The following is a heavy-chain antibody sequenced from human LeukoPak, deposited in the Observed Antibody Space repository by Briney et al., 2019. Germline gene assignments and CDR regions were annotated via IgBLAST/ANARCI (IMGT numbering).Heavy chain of an antibody. CDR2: ISSGGSTI. D-gene: IGHD3-22*01. Sequence: PGGSLRLSCAASGFTFSAYSMNWVRQAPGKGLEWVSYISSGGSTIYSADSVKGRFTISRDNAKNSLYLQMNSLRDEDTAVYHCARDEAGVDVTMMVTGGIDYWGQGTLVTVSS. CDR3: ARDEAGVDVTMMVTGGIDY. J-gene: IGHJ4*02. CDR1: GFTFSAYS. V-gene: IGHV3-48*02.